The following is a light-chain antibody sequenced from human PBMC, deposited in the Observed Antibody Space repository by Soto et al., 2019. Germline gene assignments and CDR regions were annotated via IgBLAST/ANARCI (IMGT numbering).Light chain of an antibody. CDR3: QQYRDLPQT. CDR1: QRVRSNY. J-gene: IGKJ1*01. V-gene: IGKV3-20*01. CDR2: NSS. Sequence: EIVLTQSPGTLSLSPGERATLSCRASQRVRSNYLAWYQQKPGQAPRLLIYNSSTRATSIPDRLSGSGSGTDFTLTISRLEPEDFALYYCQQYRDLPQTFGQGTQVEIK.